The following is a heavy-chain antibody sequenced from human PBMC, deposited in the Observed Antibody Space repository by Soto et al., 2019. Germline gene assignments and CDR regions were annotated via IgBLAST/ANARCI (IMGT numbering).Heavy chain of an antibody. CDR1: GYTFTTYD. CDR3: ARGIGYYYYMDV. V-gene: IGHV1-8*01. Sequence: GASVKVSCKASGYTFTTYDINWVRQATGQGLEWMGWMNPNSGNTGYAQKFQGRVTMTRNTSIRTAYMELSSLRSEDTAVYYCARGIGYYYYMDVWGKGTTVTVS. J-gene: IGHJ6*03. CDR2: MNPNSGNT.